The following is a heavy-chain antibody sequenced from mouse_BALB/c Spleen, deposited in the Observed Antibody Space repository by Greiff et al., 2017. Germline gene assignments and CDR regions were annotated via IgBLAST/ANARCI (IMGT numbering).Heavy chain of an antibody. CDR1: GYTFTSYW. Sequence: QVQLQQPGAELVKPGASVKLSCKASGYTFTSYWMHWVKQRPGQGLEWIGEIDPSDSYTNYNQKFKGKATLTVDKSSSTAYMQLSSLTSEDSAVYYCARSTVVRAMDYWGQGTSVTVSS. CDR2: IDPSDSYT. J-gene: IGHJ4*01. V-gene: IGHV1-69*02. CDR3: ARSTVVRAMDY. D-gene: IGHD1-1*01.